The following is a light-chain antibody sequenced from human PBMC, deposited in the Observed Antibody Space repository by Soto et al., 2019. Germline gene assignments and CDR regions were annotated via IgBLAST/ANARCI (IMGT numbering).Light chain of an antibody. CDR2: GAS. Sequence: EIVLTQYPGTLSLSPGETATLSCRASQRIGSGYSAWHPQKRGQSPRLLIYGASKRATGIPDRFSGSGSGTGFTLTISRLEPDDVAVYYCRQYGSSPYICGQGTELEMK. CDR1: QRIGSGY. CDR3: RQYGSSPYI. J-gene: IGKJ2*01. V-gene: IGKV3-20*01.